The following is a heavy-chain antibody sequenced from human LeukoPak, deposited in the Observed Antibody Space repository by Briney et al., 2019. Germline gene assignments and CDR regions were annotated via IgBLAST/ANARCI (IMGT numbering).Heavy chain of an antibody. Sequence: GGSLRLSCAASGFTFSSYAMSWVRQAPGKGLEWVSAISGSGGSTYYADSVKGRFTISRDNSKNTLYLQMNSLRAEDTAVYYCAKDVPGYNYGLLGYYFDYWGQGTLVTVSS. D-gene: IGHD5-18*01. CDR1: GFTFSSYA. V-gene: IGHV3-23*01. CDR2: ISGSGGST. J-gene: IGHJ4*02. CDR3: AKDVPGYNYGLLGYYFDY.